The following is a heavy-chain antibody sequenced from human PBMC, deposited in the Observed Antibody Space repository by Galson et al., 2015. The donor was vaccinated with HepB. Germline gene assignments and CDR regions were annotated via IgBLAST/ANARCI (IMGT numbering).Heavy chain of an antibody. Sequence: SLRLSCAASGFTINSNYMSWVRQAPGKGLEWVSIIYSGGTTYYAASVKGRFTFSGDNSKNTLFLHMNGLRVEDTAVYYCATTATMVTPGGQVPRYFDLWGRGTLVTVSS. CDR2: IYSGGTT. D-gene: IGHD4-23*01. CDR3: ATTATMVTPGGQVPRYFDL. CDR1: GFTINSNY. J-gene: IGHJ2*01. V-gene: IGHV3-66*01.